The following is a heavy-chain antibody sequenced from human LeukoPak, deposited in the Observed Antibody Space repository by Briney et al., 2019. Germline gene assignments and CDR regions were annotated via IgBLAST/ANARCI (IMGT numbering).Heavy chain of an antibody. Sequence: SETLSLTCAVYGGSFSGYYWSWIRQPPGKGLEWIGEINHSGSTNYNPSLKSRVTISVDTSKNQFSLKLSSVTAADTAVCYCRSSGSYYNDLDYWGQGTLVTVSS. D-gene: IGHD3-10*01. V-gene: IGHV4-34*01. CDR3: RSSGSYYNDLDY. CDR2: INHSGST. J-gene: IGHJ4*02. CDR1: GGSFSGYY.